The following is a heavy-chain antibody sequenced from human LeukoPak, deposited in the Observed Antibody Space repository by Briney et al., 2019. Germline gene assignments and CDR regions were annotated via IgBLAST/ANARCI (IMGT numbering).Heavy chain of an antibody. CDR2: INHSGST. CDR1: GGSFSGYY. V-gene: IGHV4-34*01. D-gene: IGHD3-3*01. Sequence: KASETLSLTCAVYGGSFSGYYWSWIRQPPGKGLEWIGEINHSGSTNYNPSLKSRVTISVDTSKNQFSLKLSSVTAADTAVYYCARVGDLGAFDIWGQGTMVTVSS. J-gene: IGHJ3*02. CDR3: ARVGDLGAFDI.